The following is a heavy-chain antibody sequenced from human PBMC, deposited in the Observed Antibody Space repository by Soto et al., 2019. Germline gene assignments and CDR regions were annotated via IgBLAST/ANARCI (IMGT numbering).Heavy chain of an antibody. CDR3: AKNWNWGSLVH. V-gene: IGHV4-59*08. J-gene: IGHJ4*02. D-gene: IGHD7-27*01. Sequence: SETLSLTCTVSGGSMISYYWSWIRQPPGRGLGWIGYIYYSGSTNYNPSLKSRVTISVDTPKNQFSLKLTSVTAADTAVYYCAKNWNWGSLVHWGQGTLVTVSS. CDR2: IYYSGST. CDR1: GGSMISYY.